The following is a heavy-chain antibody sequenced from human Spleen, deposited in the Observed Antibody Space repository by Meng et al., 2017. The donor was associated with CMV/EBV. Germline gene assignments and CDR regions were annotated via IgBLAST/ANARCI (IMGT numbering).Heavy chain of an antibody. CDR3: ARARYDSRGYSGFDY. CDR2: IHYSGTA. Sequence: GALSSDNYYWTWLRQHPGKGLEWIGYIHYSGTAHYNPSLKSRVSISVDTSKTQLSLKLNSVTAADTAVYYCARARYDSRGYSGFDYWGRGTLVTVSS. D-gene: IGHD3-22*01. CDR1: GALSSDNYY. V-gene: IGHV4-31*02. J-gene: IGHJ4*02.